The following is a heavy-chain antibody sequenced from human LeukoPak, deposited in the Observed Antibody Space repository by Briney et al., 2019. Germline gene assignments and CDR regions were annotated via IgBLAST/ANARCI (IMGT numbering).Heavy chain of an antibody. J-gene: IGHJ6*03. V-gene: IGHV3-30*04. CDR2: ISYDGSNK. CDR1: RFTFSSYA. Sequence: QTGGSLRLSCAASRFTFSSYAMHWVRQAPGKGLECVAVISYDGSNKYYAESVKGRFTISRDNSKNTLYLQMNRLRVEDTALYYCARARIQRIAVAGRDYYYYMDVWGKGTTVTVSS. CDR3: ARARIQRIAVAGRDYYYYMDV. D-gene: IGHD6-19*01.